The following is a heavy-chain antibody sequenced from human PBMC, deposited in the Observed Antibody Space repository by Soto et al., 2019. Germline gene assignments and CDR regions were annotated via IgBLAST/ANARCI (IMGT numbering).Heavy chain of an antibody. D-gene: IGHD3-22*01. CDR3: ARGLYYYDSSAYYSP. Sequence: ASVKVSCKASGYTFTSYAMHWVRQAPGQRLEWMGWINAGNGNTKYSQKFQGRFTISRDNAKNSLYLQMNSLRAEDTAVYYCARGLYYYDSSAYYSPWGQGTLVTVSS. CDR1: GYTFTSYA. CDR2: INAGNGNT. J-gene: IGHJ4*01. V-gene: IGHV1-3*01.